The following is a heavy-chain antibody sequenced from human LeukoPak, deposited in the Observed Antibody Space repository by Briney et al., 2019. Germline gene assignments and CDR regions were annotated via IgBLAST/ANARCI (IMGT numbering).Heavy chain of an antibody. CDR1: GFTFSSYE. V-gene: IGHV3-48*03. J-gene: IGHJ6*03. D-gene: IGHD2-21*02. CDR3: ARETVVVTAGGYYYYMDV. Sequence: QPGGSLRLSCAASGFTFSSYEMNWVRQAPGKGLEWVSYISSSGSTIYYADSVKGRFTISRDNAKNSLYLQMNSLRAEDTAVYYCARETVVVTAGGYYYYMDVWGKGTTVTISS. CDR2: ISSSGSTI.